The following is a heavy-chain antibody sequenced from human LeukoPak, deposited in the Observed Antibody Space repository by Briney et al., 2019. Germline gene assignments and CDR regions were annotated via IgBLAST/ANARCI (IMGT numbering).Heavy chain of an antibody. CDR3: ARGPIRYDSSGYGFDY. J-gene: IGHJ4*02. Sequence: GGSLRLSCAASGFTFSSYSMTWVRQAPGKGLEWVSYISSSSSTIYYADSVKGRFTISRDNAKNSLYLQMNSLRAEDTAVYYCARGPIRYDSSGYGFDYWGQGTLVTVSS. D-gene: IGHD3-22*01. CDR1: GFTFSSYS. V-gene: IGHV3-48*01. CDR2: ISSSSSTI.